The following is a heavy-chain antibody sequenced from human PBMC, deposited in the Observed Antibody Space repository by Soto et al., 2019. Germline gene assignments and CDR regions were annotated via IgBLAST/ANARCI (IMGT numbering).Heavy chain of an antibody. Sequence: SETLSLTCTVSGGSISSGIYYWSWIRQDPGTGLEWIGHIYYSGSTYYNPSLKSRVSISVDTSKNQFSLKLTSVTAADTAVYYCARVARGRVVGATPPCFDYWGQGTLVTVSS. D-gene: IGHD1-26*01. V-gene: IGHV4-31*03. CDR1: GGSISSGIYY. CDR2: IYYSGST. J-gene: IGHJ4*02. CDR3: ARVARGRVVGATPPCFDY.